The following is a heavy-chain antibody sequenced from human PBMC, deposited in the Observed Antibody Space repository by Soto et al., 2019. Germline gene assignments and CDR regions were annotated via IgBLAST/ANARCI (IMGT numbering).Heavy chain of an antibody. CDR1: GYTFTSYG. CDR2: ISAYNGNT. V-gene: IGHV1-18*04. J-gene: IGHJ4*02. Sequence: ASVKVSCKASGYTFTSYGISWVRQAPGQGLEWMGWISAYNGNTNYAQKLQGRVTMTTDTSTSTAYMELRSLRSDDTAVYYCASWVAVAGRGYFDYWGQGTLVTVS. CDR3: ASWVAVAGRGYFDY. D-gene: IGHD6-19*01.